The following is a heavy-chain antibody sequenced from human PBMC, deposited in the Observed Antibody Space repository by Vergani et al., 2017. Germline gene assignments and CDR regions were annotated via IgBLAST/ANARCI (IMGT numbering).Heavy chain of an antibody. V-gene: IGHV3-9*01. CDR1: GFTFDDYA. J-gene: IGHJ4*02. D-gene: IGHD1-7*01. CDR2: ISWNSGSI. CDR3: AKAKGATGTTSFDY. Sequence: EVQLVESGGGVVQPGRSLRLSCAASGFTFDDYAMHWVRQAPGKGLEWVSGISWNSGSIGYADSVKGRFTISRDNAKNSLYLQMNSLRAEDTALYYCAKAKGATGTTSFDYWGQGTLVTVSS.